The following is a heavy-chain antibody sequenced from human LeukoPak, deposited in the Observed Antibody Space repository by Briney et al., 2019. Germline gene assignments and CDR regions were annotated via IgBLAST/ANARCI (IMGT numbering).Heavy chain of an antibody. Sequence: PSETLSFTCTVSGGSVSSGSYYWSWIRQPPGKGLEWIGYIYYSGSTSYNPSLKSRVTISVDTSKNQFSLKLSSVTAADTAVYYCARSGYYYDSSGRSPFDYWGQGTLVTVSS. CDR1: GGSVSSGSYY. J-gene: IGHJ4*02. CDR3: ARSGYYYDSSGRSPFDY. CDR2: IYYSGST. V-gene: IGHV4-61*01. D-gene: IGHD3-22*01.